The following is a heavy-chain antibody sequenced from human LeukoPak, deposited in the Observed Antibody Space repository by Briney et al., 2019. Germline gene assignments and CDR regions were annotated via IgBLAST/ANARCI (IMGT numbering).Heavy chain of an antibody. D-gene: IGHD1-26*01. Sequence: GRSLRLSCAASGFTFSSYGMHWVRQAPGKGLEWVAVISYDGSNKYYADSVKGRFTISRDNSKNTLYLQMNSLRAEDTAVYYCAKDRSFRLGAFDIWGQGTMVTVSS. CDR3: AKDRSFRLGAFDI. V-gene: IGHV3-30*18. CDR2: ISYDGSNK. J-gene: IGHJ3*02. CDR1: GFTFSSYG.